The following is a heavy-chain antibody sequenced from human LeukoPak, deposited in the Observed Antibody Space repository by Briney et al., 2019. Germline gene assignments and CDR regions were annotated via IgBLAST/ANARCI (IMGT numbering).Heavy chain of an antibody. J-gene: IGHJ4*02. D-gene: IGHD4-11*01. V-gene: IGHV3-30*18. CDR1: GFTFDDYG. Sequence: GGSLRLSCAASGFTFDDYGMHWVRQAPGKGLEWVAVISNDGSITKYGDSVKGRFTISRDNSKNTLYVQMNSLRTDDTAVYYCAKSKSPYPMDYIFDFWGQGTLVTVSS. CDR3: AKSKSPYPMDYIFDF. CDR2: ISNDGSIT.